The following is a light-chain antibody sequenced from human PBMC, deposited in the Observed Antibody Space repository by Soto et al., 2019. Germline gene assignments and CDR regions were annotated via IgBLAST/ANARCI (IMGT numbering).Light chain of an antibody. CDR1: QSVRSNY. V-gene: IGKV3-20*01. J-gene: IGKJ4*01. Sequence: EIVLTQSPGTLSLSPGESATLSCRASQSVRSNYLAWYQQKPGQAPRLLIFGASNRATVIPPRFSGRGSGTDFTLTISRLEPEDFAVYYRQQYGRLPLTFGGGTRVAIK. CDR2: GAS. CDR3: QQYGRLPLT.